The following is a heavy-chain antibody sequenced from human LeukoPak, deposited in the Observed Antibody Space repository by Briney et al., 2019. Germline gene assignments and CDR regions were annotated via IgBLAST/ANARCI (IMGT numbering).Heavy chain of an antibody. CDR2: IFYSGST. D-gene: IGHD6-19*01. CDR1: GDSISRYY. Sequence: SETLSLTCTVSGDSISRYYWSWIRQPPGKGLEWIGHIFYSGSTSYKPSLKSRVTISVDTSKNQFSLKLSSVTAADTAVYYCAREGGSSGWYRGGWFDPWGQGTLVTVSS. CDR3: AREGGSSGWYRGGWFDP. V-gene: IGHV4-59*12. J-gene: IGHJ5*02.